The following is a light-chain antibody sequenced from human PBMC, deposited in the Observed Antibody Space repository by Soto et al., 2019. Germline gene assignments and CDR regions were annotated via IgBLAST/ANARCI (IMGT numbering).Light chain of an antibody. CDR1: ESVSSSY. CDR3: QQYGNSPRT. V-gene: IGKV3-20*01. Sequence: EIVLTQSPGTLSLSPGERATLSCRASESVSSSYLAWYQQKPGQPPRLLIYGASSRATGIPDRFSGSGSGTDFTLTIKRLEPEDFAVCYCQQYGNSPRTFGQGTKVEVK. J-gene: IGKJ1*01. CDR2: GAS.